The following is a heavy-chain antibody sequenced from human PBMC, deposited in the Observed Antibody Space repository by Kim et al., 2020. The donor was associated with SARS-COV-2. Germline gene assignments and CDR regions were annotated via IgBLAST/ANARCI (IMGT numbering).Heavy chain of an antibody. CDR3: ATDWAAFSSGTYVFDF. CDR1: GFAFSDSP. D-gene: IGHD3-10*01. Sequence: GGSLRLSCATSGFAFSDSPLHWVRQSPGTGLEWVALISSDGTQKNYANSVRGRFTISRDISKRTLFLQMNSLRPEDTAVYYCATDWAAFSSGTYVFDFRGRGTLVTVSS. J-gene: IGHJ4*02. CDR2: ISSDGTQK. V-gene: IGHV3-30*04.